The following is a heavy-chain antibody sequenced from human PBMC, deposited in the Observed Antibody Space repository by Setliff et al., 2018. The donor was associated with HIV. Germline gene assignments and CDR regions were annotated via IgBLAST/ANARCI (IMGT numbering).Heavy chain of an antibody. CDR2: IIPILGIA. V-gene: IGHV1-69*10. J-gene: IGHJ5*02. D-gene: IGHD1-26*01. CDR1: GGTFSSYA. Sequence: SVKVSCKASGGTFSSYAISWVRQAPGQGLEWMGGIIPILGIANYAQKFQGRVTITADKSTSTAYMELSRLRSDDTAVYYCARGSPRASTVGATGAGWFDPWGQGTLVTVSS. CDR3: ARGSPRASTVGATGAGWFDP.